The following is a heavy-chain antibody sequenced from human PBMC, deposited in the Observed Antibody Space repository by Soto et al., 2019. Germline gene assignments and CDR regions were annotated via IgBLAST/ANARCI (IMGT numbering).Heavy chain of an antibody. CDR3: ARVGIAAAGTNYYYYMDV. CDR2: TYYRSKWYN. CDR1: GDSVSSNSAA. Sequence: LSQSLSLTCAISGDSVSSNSAAWNWIRQSPSRGLEWLGRTYYRSKWYNDYAVSVKSRITINPDTSKNQFSLQLNSVTPEDTAVYYCARVGIAAAGTNYYYYMDVWGKGTTVTVSS. J-gene: IGHJ6*03. V-gene: IGHV6-1*01. D-gene: IGHD6-13*01.